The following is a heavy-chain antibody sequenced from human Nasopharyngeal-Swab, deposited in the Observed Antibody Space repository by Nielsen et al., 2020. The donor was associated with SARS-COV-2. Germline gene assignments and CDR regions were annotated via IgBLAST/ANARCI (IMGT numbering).Heavy chain of an antibody. D-gene: IGHD3-3*01. Sequence: SQTLSLTCAISGDSVSSTSAGWNWIRQSPSRGLEWLGRALYRSKWYNDYAESVKSRIAVNPDTSKNQFSLQLNSVTPEDTAVYYCARGRDFSFDSWGQGTLVTASS. CDR1: GDSVSSTSAG. V-gene: IGHV6-1*01. J-gene: IGHJ4*02. CDR2: ALYRSKWYN. CDR3: ARGRDFSFDS.